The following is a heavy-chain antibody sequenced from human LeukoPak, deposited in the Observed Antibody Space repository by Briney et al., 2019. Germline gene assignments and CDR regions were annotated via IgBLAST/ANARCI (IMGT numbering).Heavy chain of an antibody. CDR2: INSDGSTI. CDR1: GFTFTRYW. Sequence: SGGSLTLSCAASGFTFTRYWMHCVRQAPGKGLVWVSRINSDGSTITYADSVKGRFTISRDNAKNTLYLQMNSLRAEDTAVYYCAGELAAGYWGQGTLVTVSS. CDR3: AGELAAGY. D-gene: IGHD6-13*01. J-gene: IGHJ4*02. V-gene: IGHV3-74*01.